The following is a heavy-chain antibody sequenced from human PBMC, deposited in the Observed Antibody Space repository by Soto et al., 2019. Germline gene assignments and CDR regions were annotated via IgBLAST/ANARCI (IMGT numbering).Heavy chain of an antibody. D-gene: IGHD4-17*01. J-gene: IGHJ5*02. CDR2: INAGNGNT. CDR1: GYTFTSYA. V-gene: IGHV1-3*01. CDR3: ARDRGRFLGDYVRGWFDP. Sequence: ASVKVSCKASGYTFTSYAMHWVRQAPGQRLEWMGWINAGNGNTKYSQKFQGRVTITRDTSASTAYMELSSLRSEDTAVYYCARDRGRFLGDYVRGWFDPWGQGTLVTVSS.